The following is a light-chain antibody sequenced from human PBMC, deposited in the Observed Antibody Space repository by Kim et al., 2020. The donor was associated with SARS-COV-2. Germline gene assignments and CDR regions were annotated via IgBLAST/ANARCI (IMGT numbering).Light chain of an antibody. CDR3: QQSYSTPRT. J-gene: IGKJ2*01. V-gene: IGKV1-39*01. CDR2: AAS. CDR1: QSISNY. Sequence: DIQMTQSPSSLSASVGDSVTITCRASQSISNYLNWYQQKPGKAPKLLIYAASSLQSGVPSRFSGSGSGTDFTLTISSLQPEDFATYYCQQSYSTPRTFGQGTKLEI.